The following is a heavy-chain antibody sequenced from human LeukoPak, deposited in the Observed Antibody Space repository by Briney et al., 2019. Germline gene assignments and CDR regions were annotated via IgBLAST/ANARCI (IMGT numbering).Heavy chain of an antibody. CDR2: INLNSGGT. CDR3: ARTVDTAMVHFDY. Sequence: ASVKVSCKASGYTFTVYYMHWVRQPPGQGLELMGWINLNSGGTNNAQKVQGWVTMTRDTSISTAYMELSRLRSDDTAVYYCARTVDTAMVHFDYWGQGTLVTVSS. D-gene: IGHD5-18*01. V-gene: IGHV1-2*04. J-gene: IGHJ4*02. CDR1: GYTFTVYY.